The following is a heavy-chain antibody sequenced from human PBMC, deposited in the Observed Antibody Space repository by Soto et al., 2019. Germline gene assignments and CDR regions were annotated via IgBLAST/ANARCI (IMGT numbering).Heavy chain of an antibody. CDR2: ISGSGGST. Sequence: EVQLLEPGGGLVQPGGSLRLSCAASGFTFSSYAMSWVRQAPGKGLEWGSAISGSGGSTYYADSVKGRFTISRDNSKNTLYLQMNSLRAEDTAVYYCAKAWDTAMVPLPVDYWGQGTLVTVSS. V-gene: IGHV3-23*01. CDR1: GFTFSSYA. D-gene: IGHD5-18*01. CDR3: AKAWDTAMVPLPVDY. J-gene: IGHJ4*02.